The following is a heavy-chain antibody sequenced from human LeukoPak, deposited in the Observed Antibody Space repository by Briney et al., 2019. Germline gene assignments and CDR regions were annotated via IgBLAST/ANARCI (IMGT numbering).Heavy chain of an antibody. D-gene: IGHD6-19*01. J-gene: IGHJ4*02. V-gene: IGHV3-30*18. CDR3: AKTPSIAVAGRFDY. CDR1: GFTFSSYG. CDR2: ISYDGSNK. Sequence: PGGSLRLSCAASGFTFSSYGMHWVRQAPGKGLEWVAVISYDGSNKYYADSVKGRFTISRDNSKNTLYLQMNSLRAEDTAVYYCAKTPSIAVAGRFDYWGQGTLVTVSS.